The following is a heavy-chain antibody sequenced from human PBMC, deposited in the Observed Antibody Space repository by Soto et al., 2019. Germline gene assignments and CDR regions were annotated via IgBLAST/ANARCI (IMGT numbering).Heavy chain of an antibody. CDR3: ARGWLRRDDILTTSWNINL. Sequence: QEQLVESGGGVVRPGKSLRLSCEASGFNFTYNAMHWVRQAPGKGLEWVAVISFNGRKKFYARSVKGRFTISRDNSKNTLYLQMKNLRPGDTAVYYCARGWLRRDDILTTSWNINLWGHGTLVTAS. CDR2: ISFNGRKK. D-gene: IGHD3-9*01. V-gene: IGHV3-30*04. CDR1: GFNFTYNA. J-gene: IGHJ2*01.